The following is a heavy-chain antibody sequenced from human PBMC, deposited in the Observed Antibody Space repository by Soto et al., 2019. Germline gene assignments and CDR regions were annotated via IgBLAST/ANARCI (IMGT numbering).Heavy chain of an antibody. Sequence: GGSLRLSCAASGFTFSSYAMSWVRQAPGKGLEWVSAISGSGGSTYYADSVKGRFTISRDNSKNTLYLQMNSLRAEDTAVYYCAKSTFGVVPNAGNWFDPWGQGTLVTVSS. D-gene: IGHD3-3*01. CDR2: ISGSGGST. J-gene: IGHJ5*02. CDR3: AKSTFGVVPNAGNWFDP. CDR1: GFTFSSYA. V-gene: IGHV3-23*01.